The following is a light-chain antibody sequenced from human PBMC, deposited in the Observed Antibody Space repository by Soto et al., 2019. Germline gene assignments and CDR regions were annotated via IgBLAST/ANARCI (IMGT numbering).Light chain of an antibody. CDR3: MQKEHWPYT. V-gene: IGKV2-30*01. CDR1: QSLVYADGNTY. Sequence: DVVMTQSPLSLPVTLGQSASISCTSSQSLVYADGNTYLNWLQQRPGQSPRRLIYKVFNRDSGVPGRFSGSASGSEFTLTISRVEAEDIGVYDCMQKEHWPYTFGRGTKLEIK. CDR2: KVF. J-gene: IGKJ2*01.